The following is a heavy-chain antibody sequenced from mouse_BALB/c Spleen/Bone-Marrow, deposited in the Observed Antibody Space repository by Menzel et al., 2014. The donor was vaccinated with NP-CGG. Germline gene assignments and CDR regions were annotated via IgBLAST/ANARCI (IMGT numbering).Heavy chain of an antibody. J-gene: IGHJ4*01. CDR3: ARHVGNPYAMDY. V-gene: IGHV5-12-2*01. CDR2: ITSGGGST. Sequence: VMLAESGGGLVQPGGSLKLSCAASGFTFSSYTMSWVRQTPEKRLEWVAYITSGGGSTYYPDTVKGRFTISRDNAKNTLYLQMSSLKSEDTAMYYCARHVGNPYAMDYWGQGTSVTVSS. D-gene: IGHD3-1*01. CDR1: GFTFSSYT.